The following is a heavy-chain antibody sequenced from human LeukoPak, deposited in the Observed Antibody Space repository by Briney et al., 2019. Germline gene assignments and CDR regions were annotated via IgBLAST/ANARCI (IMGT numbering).Heavy chain of an antibody. D-gene: IGHD3-9*01. CDR3: ARDWIDIIDY. CDR2: INPSGRST. J-gene: IGHJ4*02. CDR1: GYTFTNYY. Sequence: ASVKVSCKASGYTFTNYYIHWVRQAPGQGLEWMGIINPSGRSTSYAQKFQGRVTMTRDTSTSTVYMELSSLRSEDTAVYYCARDWIDIIDYWGQGTLVTVSS. V-gene: IGHV1-46*01.